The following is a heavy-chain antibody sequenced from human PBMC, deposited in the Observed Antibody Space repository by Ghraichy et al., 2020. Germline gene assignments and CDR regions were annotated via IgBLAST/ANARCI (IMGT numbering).Heavy chain of an antibody. CDR1: GDSISTSYY. CDR2: VYRDGTT. CDR3: ARSSDYGGYYFDY. J-gene: IGHJ4*02. V-gene: IGHV4-39*01. Sequence: SQTLSLTCTVFGDSISTSYYWGWIRQPPGKGLEWIGIVYRDGTTHYSPILKSRVAISVDTSKNQFSLKVTSVTAADTAVYFCARSSDYGGYYFDYWGQGTLVTVSS. D-gene: IGHD4-17*01.